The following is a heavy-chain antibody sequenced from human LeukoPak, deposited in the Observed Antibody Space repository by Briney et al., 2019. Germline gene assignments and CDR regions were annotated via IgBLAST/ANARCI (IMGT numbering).Heavy chain of an antibody. J-gene: IGHJ4*02. D-gene: IGHD3-22*01. CDR1: GGSISSGSYY. Sequence: PSETLSLTCTVSGGSISSGSYYWSWIRQPAGKGLEWIGRIYTSGSTNYNPSLKSRVTISVDTFKNQFSLKLSSVTAADTAVYYCAASEDYYDSSGYYFGPDYWGQGTLVTVSS. CDR2: IYTSGST. CDR3: AASEDYYDSSGYYFGPDY. V-gene: IGHV4-61*02.